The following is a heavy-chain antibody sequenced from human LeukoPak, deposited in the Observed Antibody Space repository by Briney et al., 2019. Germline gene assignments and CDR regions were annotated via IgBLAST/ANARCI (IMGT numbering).Heavy chain of an antibody. V-gene: IGHV3-23*01. CDR2: ITGNGGSA. CDR3: AKDIQLST. CDR1: GFTFSSYA. J-gene: IGHJ3*01. Sequence: PGGSLGLSCAASGFTFSSYAMTWVRQAPGKGLEWVSTITGNGGSAYYADSVKGRFTISRDDSKNTLSLQMNSLRVEDTAMYFCAKDIQLSTWGLGTMVTVSS. D-gene: IGHD5-24*01.